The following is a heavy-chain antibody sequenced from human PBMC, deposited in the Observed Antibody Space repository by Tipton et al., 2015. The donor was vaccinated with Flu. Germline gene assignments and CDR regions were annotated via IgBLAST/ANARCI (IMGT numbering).Heavy chain of an antibody. CDR2: IYYSGST. V-gene: IGHV4-31*02. CDR1: GGSISSGGYY. Sequence: LRLSCTVSGGSISSGGYYWSWIRQHPGKGLEWIGYIYYSGSTYYNPSLKSRVTISIDTSKNQFSLKLSSVTAADTAAYYCARALQNYFDYWGQGTLVIVSS. CDR3: ARALQNYFDY. J-gene: IGHJ4*02.